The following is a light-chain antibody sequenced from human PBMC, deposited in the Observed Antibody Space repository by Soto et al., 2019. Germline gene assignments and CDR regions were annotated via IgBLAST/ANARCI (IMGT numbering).Light chain of an antibody. V-gene: IGKV3-20*01. CDR1: QSVVTNS. Sequence: EIVLTHSPGTLSLSTGEGATLSCSASQSVVTNSLAWYQQKPGQAPRLIIYGASNRATGIPDRFSGRGSGTDFTLTISRLEPEDCAVYYCQQYGGPRWTFGQGTKVDIK. CDR2: GAS. J-gene: IGKJ1*01. CDR3: QQYGGPRWT.